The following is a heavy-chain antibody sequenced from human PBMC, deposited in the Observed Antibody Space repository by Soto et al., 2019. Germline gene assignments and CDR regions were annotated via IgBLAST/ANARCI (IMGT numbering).Heavy chain of an antibody. CDR3: ARDLDGDLPFGY. J-gene: IGHJ4*02. D-gene: IGHD4-17*01. Sequence: ASVKVSCKASGYTFTGYYMHWVRQAPGQGLEWMGWINPNSGGTNYAQKFQGWVTITRDTSISTAYMELSRLRSDFTAVYYCARDLDGDLPFGYWGQGTLGTVSS. CDR2: INPNSGGT. CDR1: GYTFTGYY. V-gene: IGHV1-2*04.